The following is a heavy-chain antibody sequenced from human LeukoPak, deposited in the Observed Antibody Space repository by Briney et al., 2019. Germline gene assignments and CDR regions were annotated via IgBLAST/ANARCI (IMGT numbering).Heavy chain of an antibody. D-gene: IGHD6-13*01. Sequence: GGSLRLSCAASGFTFSSYGMHWVRQAPGKGLEGVAVIWYDGSNKYYADSVKGRFTISRDNSKNTLYLQMNSLSAEEAAVYYCARDDGSSWSSPDAFDIWGQGTMVTVSS. J-gene: IGHJ3*02. CDR2: IWYDGSNK. CDR3: ARDDGSSWSSPDAFDI. V-gene: IGHV3-33*01. CDR1: GFTFSSYG.